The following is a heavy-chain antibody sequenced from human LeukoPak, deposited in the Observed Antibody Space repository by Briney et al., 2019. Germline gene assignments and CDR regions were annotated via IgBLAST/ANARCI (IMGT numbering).Heavy chain of an antibody. CDR1: GFTFDDYA. CDR3: AEQPERGYYDSSGSRFYYYYGMDV. D-gene: IGHD3-22*01. Sequence: GGSLRLSCAASGFTFDDYAMHWVRQAPGEGLEWVSLISGDGGSTYYADSVKGRFTISRDNSKNSLYLQMNSLRTEDTALYYCAEQPERGYYDSSGSRFYYYYGMDVWGQGTTVTVSS. J-gene: IGHJ6*02. V-gene: IGHV3-43*02. CDR2: ISGDGGST.